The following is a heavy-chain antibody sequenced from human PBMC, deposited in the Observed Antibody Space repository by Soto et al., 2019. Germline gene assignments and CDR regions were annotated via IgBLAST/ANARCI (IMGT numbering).Heavy chain of an antibody. J-gene: IGHJ6*02. D-gene: IGHD2-15*01. CDR3: AIGYCSGGSCYSYYYYYGMDV. V-gene: IGHV1-2*02. CDR1: GYTLTGYY. Sequence: ASVKVSCKASGYTLTGYYMHWVRQAPGQGLEWMGWINPNSGGTNYAQKFQGRVTMTRDTSISTAYMELSRLRSDDTAVYYCAIGYCSGGSCYSYYYYYGMDVWGQGTTVTVSS. CDR2: INPNSGGT.